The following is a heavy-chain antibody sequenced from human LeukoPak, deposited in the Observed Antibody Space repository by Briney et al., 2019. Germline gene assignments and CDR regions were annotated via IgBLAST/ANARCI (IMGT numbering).Heavy chain of an antibody. Sequence: SETLSLTCTASGDSISYYYWSWIRQPPGKGLKWIGSIYHSENTNYNPSLESRVTISVDTSKNQFSLVLRSVTPADTAVYYCARDPPRGSGRAFDVWGQGTLVTVSS. CDR1: GDSISYYY. CDR3: ARDPPRGSGRAFDV. CDR2: IYHSENT. V-gene: IGHV4-59*01. D-gene: IGHD1-26*01. J-gene: IGHJ3*01.